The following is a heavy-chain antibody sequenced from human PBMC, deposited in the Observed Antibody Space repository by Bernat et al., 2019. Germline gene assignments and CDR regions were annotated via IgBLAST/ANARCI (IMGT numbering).Heavy chain of an antibody. CDR1: GASISISISY. D-gene: IGHD2-8*01. V-gene: IGHV4-39*01. CDR3: ARQDLIHFDF. J-gene: IGHJ4*02. CDR2: IYYSGST. Sequence: QLQLQESGPGLLKPSETLSLTCTVSGASISISISYWGWIRQPPGKGLEWIGNIYYSGSTYYNPSLKSRVTISVDTSKNQISLKLNSVTAADTAVYYCARQDLIHFDFWGQGILVTVSS.